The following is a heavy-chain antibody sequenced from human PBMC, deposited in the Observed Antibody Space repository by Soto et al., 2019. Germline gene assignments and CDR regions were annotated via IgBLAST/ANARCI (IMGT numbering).Heavy chain of an antibody. CDR3: TRGGRYLEWFPWFDP. Sequence: ASVKVSCKASGYTFSSYNIYWVRQDKGQGLEWMGWMNTNSGDTGYAQKFLDRITMTRDTTIRTAYLELSGLTSEDTAVYYCTRGGRYLEWFPWFDPWGQGTLVTVSS. CDR2: MNTNSGDT. D-gene: IGHD3-3*01. V-gene: IGHV1-8*01. J-gene: IGHJ5*02. CDR1: GYTFSSYN.